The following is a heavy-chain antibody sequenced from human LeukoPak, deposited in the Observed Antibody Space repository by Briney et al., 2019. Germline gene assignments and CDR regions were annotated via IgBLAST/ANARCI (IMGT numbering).Heavy chain of an antibody. CDR3: ARKGGILDAFDI. CDR2: IYSNGDT. J-gene: IGHJ3*02. V-gene: IGHV4-59*08. Sequence: PSETLSLTCSGSGGSISSYYWSWIRQSPGKGLEWIGAIYSNGDTFHNPSLKSRVTISVESSKNQFSLKLSSVTAADTAVYYCARKGGILDAFDIWGQGTMFTVSS. CDR1: GGSISSYY. D-gene: IGHD6-13*01.